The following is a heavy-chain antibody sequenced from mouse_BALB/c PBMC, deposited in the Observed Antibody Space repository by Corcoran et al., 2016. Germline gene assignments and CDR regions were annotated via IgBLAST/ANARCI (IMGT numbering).Heavy chain of an antibody. Sequence: QVTLNESGPGILQPAQTLSLTCSFSGFSLSPSGMGASWIRQPSGKGLEWLAHIYWDDDKRYNPSLKSRLTISKDTSRNQVFLKITSVDTADTATYYCARSHITTVVPFAYWGQGTLVTVSA. V-gene: IGHV8-12*01. CDR1: GFSLSPSGMG. D-gene: IGHD1-1*01. J-gene: IGHJ3*01. CDR2: IYWDDDK. CDR3: ARSHITTVVPFAY.